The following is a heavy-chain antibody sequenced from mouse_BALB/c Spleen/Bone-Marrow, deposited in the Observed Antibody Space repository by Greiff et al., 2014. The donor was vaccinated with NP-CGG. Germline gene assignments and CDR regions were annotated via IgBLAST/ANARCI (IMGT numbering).Heavy chain of an antibody. D-gene: IGHD2-2*01. V-gene: IGHV1S82*01. CDR2: IHPSDSET. CDR3: TRGEGYGGFPY. CDR1: GYSFTSYW. Sequence: QVQLQQPGAELVRPGASVKLSCKTSGYSFTSYWMNWVKQRPGQGLEWIGMIHPSDSETKLNQKFKDKATLTVDKSSSTAYMQLTTPSPEASPSYSCTRGEGYGGFPYWGQGTLVPVSA. J-gene: IGHJ3*01.